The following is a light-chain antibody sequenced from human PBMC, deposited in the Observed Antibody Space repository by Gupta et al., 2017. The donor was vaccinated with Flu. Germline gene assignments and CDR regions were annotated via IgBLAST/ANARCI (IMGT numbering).Light chain of an antibody. CDR1: QSVSSW. J-gene: IGKJ2*01. CDR2: RAS. Sequence: DIQITQSPSTLSAFVGDRVTITCRASQSVSSWLAWYQQKLGKAPKLLIYRASRVQSGVPSRFSGSGYGTEFTLTISSRQPDDFANYYGKHENRFSGTFGHGTXVDIK. CDR3: KHENRFSGT. V-gene: IGKV1-5*03.